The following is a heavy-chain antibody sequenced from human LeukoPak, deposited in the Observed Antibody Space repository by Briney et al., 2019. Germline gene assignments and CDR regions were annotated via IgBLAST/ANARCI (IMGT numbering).Heavy chain of an antibody. V-gene: IGHV4-39*01. CDR2: IYYGANT. J-gene: IGHJ5*02. CDR1: GASISSSSYY. CDR3: APGSTGGSRGSWFDP. D-gene: IGHD1-26*01. Sequence: KPSETLSLTCTVSGASISSSSYYWGWIRQPPGKGLEWIGNIYYGANTYYNPSLESRVAISVDTSKNQFSLKLSSVTAADTAVYYCAPGSTGGSRGSWFDPWGQGTLVTVSS.